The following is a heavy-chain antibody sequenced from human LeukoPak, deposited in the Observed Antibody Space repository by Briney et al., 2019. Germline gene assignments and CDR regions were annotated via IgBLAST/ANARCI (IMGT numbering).Heavy chain of an antibody. D-gene: IGHD4-17*01. Sequence: GGSLRLSCAASGFTFSSYSMNWVRQAPGKGLEWVSSISSSSSYIYYADSVKSRFTISRDNAKNSLYLQMNSLRAEDTAVYYCARESLPQGDYGDYVGDYWGQGTLVTVSS. CDR3: ARESLPQGDYGDYVGDY. CDR1: GFTFSSYS. J-gene: IGHJ4*02. CDR2: ISSSSSYI. V-gene: IGHV3-21*01.